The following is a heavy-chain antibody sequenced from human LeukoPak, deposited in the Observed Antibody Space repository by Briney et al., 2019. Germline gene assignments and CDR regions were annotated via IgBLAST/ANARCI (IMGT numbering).Heavy chain of an antibody. CDR3: ARVGPGLNYDFGSGYYLFDY. V-gene: IGHV4-59*01. Sequence: PSETLSLTCTVSGGSISSYYWSWIRQPPGKGLEWIGYIYYSGSTNYNPSLKSRVTISVDTSKNQFSLKLSSVTAADTAVYYCARVGPGLNYDFGSGYYLFDYWGQGTLVTVSS. CDR2: IYYSGST. CDR1: GGSISSYY. J-gene: IGHJ4*02. D-gene: IGHD3-3*01.